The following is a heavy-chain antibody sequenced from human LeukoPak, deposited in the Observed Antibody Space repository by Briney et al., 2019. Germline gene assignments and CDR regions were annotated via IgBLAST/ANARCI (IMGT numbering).Heavy chain of an antibody. CDR2: IYYSGST. Sequence: KPSETLSLTCTVSSGSVNSYYWSWIRRPPGKGLEWIGYIYYSGSTNYNPSPKSRVTISVDTSKNQFSLKLSSVTAADTAVYYCARVPAAPRLYMDVWGQGTTVIVSS. CDR3: ARVPAAPRLYMDV. V-gene: IGHV4-59*02. J-gene: IGHJ6*02. D-gene: IGHD2-2*01. CDR1: SGSVNSYY.